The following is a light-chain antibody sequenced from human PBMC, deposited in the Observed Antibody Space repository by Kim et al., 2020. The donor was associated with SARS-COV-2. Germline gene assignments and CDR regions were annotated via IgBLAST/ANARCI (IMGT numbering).Light chain of an antibody. CDR3: QVWDSSSDHPVV. CDR1: NIGSEG. V-gene: IGLV3-21*04. J-gene: IGLJ2*01. Sequence: PGETARINCGGSNIGSEGVHWYQQRPGQAPVLVMYYDSGRPSGIPERLSGSNSGNTATLTISRVEAGDEADYYCQVWDSSSDHPVVFGGGTQLTVL. CDR2: YDS.